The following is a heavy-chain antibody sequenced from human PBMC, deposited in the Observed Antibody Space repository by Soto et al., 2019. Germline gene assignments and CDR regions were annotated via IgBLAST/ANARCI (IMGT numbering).Heavy chain of an antibody. D-gene: IGHD1-26*01. Sequence: SETLSLTCAVSGASIRSNNWWSWVRQPPGKGLKWIGEIFHGGSTYYNPTLKTRLTISVDKSKNQFSLNLNSVSAAVSAVYYCARVYSGSYSDSWGRGTLVTVSS. V-gene: IGHV4-4*02. CDR2: IFHGGST. CDR1: GASIRSNNW. CDR3: ARVYSGSYSDS. J-gene: IGHJ4*02.